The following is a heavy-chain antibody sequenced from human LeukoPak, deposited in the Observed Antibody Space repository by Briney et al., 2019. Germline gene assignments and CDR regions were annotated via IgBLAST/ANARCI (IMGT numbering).Heavy chain of an antibody. D-gene: IGHD3-10*01. Sequence: GGSLRLSCAASGFTFSSYAMSWVRQAPGKGLEWVSAISGSGGSTYYANSVKGRFTISRDNSKNTLYLQMNSLRAEDTAVYYCAKDPYYYGSGSYPDYWGQGTLVTVSS. CDR3: AKDPYYYGSGSYPDY. V-gene: IGHV3-23*01. CDR1: GFTFSSYA. J-gene: IGHJ4*02. CDR2: ISGSGGST.